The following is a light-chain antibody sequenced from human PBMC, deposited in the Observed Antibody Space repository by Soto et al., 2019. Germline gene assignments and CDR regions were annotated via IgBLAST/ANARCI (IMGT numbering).Light chain of an antibody. V-gene: IGKV3-20*01. CDR3: QQYGSSGK. CDR2: DAS. J-gene: IGKJ1*01. Sequence: EIVLTQSPGTLSLSPGERATLSCRASESVRSSYLAWYQQKPGQAPRLLIYDASTRDTGIPDRFTGSGYGTDFTLTISRLEPEDFAVYYCQQYGSSGKFGQGTKVDIK. CDR1: ESVRSSY.